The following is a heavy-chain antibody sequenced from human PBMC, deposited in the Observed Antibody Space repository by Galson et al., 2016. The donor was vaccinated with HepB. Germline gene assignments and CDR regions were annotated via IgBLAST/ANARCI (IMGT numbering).Heavy chain of an antibody. CDR3: ARGHYDSEPYYPR. D-gene: IGHD3-22*01. CDR1: GGSFSNFY. Sequence: SETLSLTCTVSGGSFSNFYYSWIRQPPGKGLEWIGYIYSNGNTKYNPSLKSRVTMSVDTSKNQFSLKLTSVTAADTAVYYCARGHYDSEPYYPRWGPGTLVTVSS. CDR2: IYSNGNT. J-gene: IGHJ4*02. V-gene: IGHV4-59*01.